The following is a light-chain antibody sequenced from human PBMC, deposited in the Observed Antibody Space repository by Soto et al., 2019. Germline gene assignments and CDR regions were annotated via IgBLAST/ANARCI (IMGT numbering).Light chain of an antibody. CDR2: GAS. V-gene: IGKV3D-15*01. CDR1: QSVSRN. Sequence: ETVMTQSPATLSVSPGERVTLSCRASQSVSRNLGWYQQKPGQPPRLLIYGASTRATGIPARFSGSASGTEFTLSISSLQSEDFAVYYCQQYNNWPWTFGQGTKVEIK. CDR3: QQYNNWPWT. J-gene: IGKJ1*01.